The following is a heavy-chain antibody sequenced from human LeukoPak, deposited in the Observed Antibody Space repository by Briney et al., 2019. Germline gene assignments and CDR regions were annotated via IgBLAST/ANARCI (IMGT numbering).Heavy chain of an antibody. Sequence: KPSETLSLTCTVSGGSISSSSYYWGWIRQPPGKGLEWIGSIYYSGSTYYNPSLKSRVTISVDTSKNQFSLKLSSVTAADTAVYYCATEIAAYNAFDIWGQGTMVTVSS. CDR2: IYYSGST. J-gene: IGHJ3*02. V-gene: IGHV4-39*01. D-gene: IGHD6-13*01. CDR3: ATEIAAYNAFDI. CDR1: GGSISSSSYY.